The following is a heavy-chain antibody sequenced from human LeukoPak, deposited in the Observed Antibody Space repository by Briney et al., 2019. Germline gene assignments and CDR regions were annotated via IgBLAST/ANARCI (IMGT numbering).Heavy chain of an antibody. CDR3: ASDYVGYYYYMDV. CDR2: INPNSGGT. Sequence: ASVKVSCKASGYTFTGYYMHWVRQAPGQGLEWMGWINPNSGGTNYAQKFQGRVTMTRDTSISTAYMELSSLRSEDTAVYYCASDYVGYYYYMDVWGKGTTVTVSS. D-gene: IGHD4-23*01. V-gene: IGHV1-2*02. CDR1: GYTFTGYY. J-gene: IGHJ6*03.